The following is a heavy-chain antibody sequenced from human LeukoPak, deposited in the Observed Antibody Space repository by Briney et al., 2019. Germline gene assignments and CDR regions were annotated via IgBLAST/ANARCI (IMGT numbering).Heavy chain of an antibody. Sequence: ASVKVSCKASGYTFTSYGISWVRQAPGQGIEWMGWISAYNGNTNYAQKLQGRVTMTTDTSTSTAYMELSSLRSDDTAVYYCARVGVCSGGSCYIPYYYYYGMDVWGQGTTVTVSS. V-gene: IGHV1-18*01. CDR2: ISAYNGNT. D-gene: IGHD2-15*01. CDR1: GYTFTSYG. CDR3: ARVGVCSGGSCYIPYYYYYGMDV. J-gene: IGHJ6*02.